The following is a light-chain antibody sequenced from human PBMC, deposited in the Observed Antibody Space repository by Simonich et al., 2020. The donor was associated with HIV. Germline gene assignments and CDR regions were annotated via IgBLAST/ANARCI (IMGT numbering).Light chain of an antibody. J-gene: IGLJ2*01. CDR2: DVS. V-gene: IGLV2-14*03. CDR3: SSYTSSSTLV. CDR1: SSDVGGYNY. Sequence: QSALTQPASVSGSPGQSITISCTGTSSDVGGYNYVSWYQQHPGKAPKLMIYDVSNRPSGVSNRFSGSNSGNTASLTISVLQAEDEADYYCSSYTSSSTLVFGGGTKLTVL.